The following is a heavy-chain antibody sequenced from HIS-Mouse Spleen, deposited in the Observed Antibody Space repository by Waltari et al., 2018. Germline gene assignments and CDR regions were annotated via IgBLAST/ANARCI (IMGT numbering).Heavy chain of an antibody. Sequence: QLQLQESGPGLVKPSETLSLTCTVPGGSISSSSYYWGWIRQPPGTGLEWIGCIYYSGSTYYNPSLKSRVTISVDTSKNQFSRKLSSVTAADTAVYYCARKGAIEGATPGAVDIWGQGTMVTVSS. CDR3: ARKGAIEGATPGAVDI. CDR1: GGSISSSSYY. V-gene: IGHV4-39*07. D-gene: IGHD1-26*01. CDR2: IYYSGST. J-gene: IGHJ3*02.